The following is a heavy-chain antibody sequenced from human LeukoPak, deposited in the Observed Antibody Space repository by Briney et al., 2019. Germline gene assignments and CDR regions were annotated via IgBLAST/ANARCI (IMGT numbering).Heavy chain of an antibody. Sequence: GGSLRLSCAASGFTFSSHWMSWVRQAPGKGPEWVANIKQDGTEIYYVDSVKGRFTISRDNAKNSLYLQMNSLRAEDTALYYCAKDVAAAGTTYFDYWGQGTLVTVSS. J-gene: IGHJ4*02. CDR2: IKQDGTEI. CDR3: AKDVAAAGTTYFDY. CDR1: GFTFSSHW. D-gene: IGHD6-13*01. V-gene: IGHV3-7*03.